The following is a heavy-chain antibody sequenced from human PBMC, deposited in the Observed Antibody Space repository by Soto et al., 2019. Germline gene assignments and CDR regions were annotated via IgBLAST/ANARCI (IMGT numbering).Heavy chain of an antibody. J-gene: IGHJ4*02. Sequence: PGGSLRVSCAAAGFTFSSYGMSWVRQATGKGLEWVSAISGSGGSTYYADSVKGRFTISRDNSKNTLYLQMNSLRAEDTAVYYCARDSYDILTGYYLGFDYWGQGTLVTVSS. CDR1: GFTFSSYG. CDR2: ISGSGGST. V-gene: IGHV3-23*01. CDR3: ARDSYDILTGYYLGFDY. D-gene: IGHD3-9*01.